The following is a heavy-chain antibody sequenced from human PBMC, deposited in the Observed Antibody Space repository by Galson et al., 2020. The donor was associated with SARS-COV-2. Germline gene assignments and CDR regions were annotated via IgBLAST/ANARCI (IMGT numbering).Heavy chain of an antibody. CDR1: GFTFSSYG. V-gene: IGHV3-33*06. CDR2: IWYDGSNK. CDR3: AKNGYSYGYLVDRYFDY. D-gene: IGHD5-18*01. Sequence: GGSLRLSCAASGFTFSSYGMHWVRQAPGKGLEWVAVIWYDGSNKYYADSVKGRFTISRDNSKNTLYLQMNSLRAEDTAVYYCAKNGYSYGYLVDRYFDYWGQGTLVTVSS. J-gene: IGHJ4*02.